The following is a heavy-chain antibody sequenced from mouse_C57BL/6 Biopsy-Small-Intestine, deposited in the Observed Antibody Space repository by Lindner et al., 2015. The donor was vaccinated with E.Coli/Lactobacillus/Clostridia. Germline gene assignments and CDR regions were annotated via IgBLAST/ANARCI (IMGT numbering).Heavy chain of an antibody. J-gene: IGHJ4*01. Sequence: SVKVSCKASGYSFTSYGFSWVRQAPGQGLEWMGWISAYNGITKYAQKFQGRVTMTTDTSTSTAYMELRSLRSDDTAVYYCARLVPDGGYFDRGDYWGQGTLVTVSS. V-gene: IGHV1S61*01. CDR2: ISAYNGIT. CDR3: ARLVPDGGYFDRGDY. D-gene: IGHD2-3*01. CDR1: GYSFTSYG.